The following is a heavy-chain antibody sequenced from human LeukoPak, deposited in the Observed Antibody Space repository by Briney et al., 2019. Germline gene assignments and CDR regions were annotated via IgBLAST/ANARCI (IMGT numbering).Heavy chain of an antibody. D-gene: IGHD2-2*01. CDR2: ISWNSGSI. J-gene: IGHJ6*02. CDR1: GFTFDDYA. Sequence: PGGSLRLSCAASGFTFDDYAMHWVRQAPGKGLEWVSGISWNSGSIGYADSVKGRFTISRDNAKNSLYLQMNSLRAEDTALYYCAKGSWGQLLHLHYYYGMDVWGQGTTVTVSS. CDR3: AKGSWGQLLHLHYYYGMDV. V-gene: IGHV3-9*01.